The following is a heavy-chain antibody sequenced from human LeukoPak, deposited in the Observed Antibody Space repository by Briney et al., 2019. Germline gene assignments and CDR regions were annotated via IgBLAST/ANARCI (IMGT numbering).Heavy chain of an antibody. Sequence: GSLRLSCAASGFTFSSYWMSWVRQAPGKGLEWVANIKQDGSEKYYVDSVKGRFTISRDNAKNSLHLQMNSLRAEDTAVYYCASFEDTAMVVKEDHWGQGTLVTSPQ. J-gene: IGHJ4*02. V-gene: IGHV3-7*01. CDR1: GFTFSSYW. CDR2: IKQDGSEK. D-gene: IGHD5-18*01. CDR3: ASFEDTAMVVKEDH.